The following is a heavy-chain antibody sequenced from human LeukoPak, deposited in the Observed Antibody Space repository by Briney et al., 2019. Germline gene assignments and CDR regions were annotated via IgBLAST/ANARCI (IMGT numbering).Heavy chain of an antibody. CDR3: ARDTGIAAAGDFDY. CDR1: GFTFSSYS. V-gene: IGHV3-48*01. J-gene: IGHJ4*02. D-gene: IGHD6-13*01. CDR2: ISSSSSTI. Sequence: GGSLRLSCAASGFTFSSYSMNWVRQAPGKGLEWVSYISSSSSTIYYADSVKGRFTISRDNAKNSLYLQMNSLRAEDTAVYYCARDTGIAAAGDFDYWGQGTLVTVSS.